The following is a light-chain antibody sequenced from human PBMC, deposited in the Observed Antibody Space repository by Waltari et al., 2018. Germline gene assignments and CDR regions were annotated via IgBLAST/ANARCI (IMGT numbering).Light chain of an antibody. CDR3: SSYTSSSTVV. CDR1: SRHVGAYNH. CDR2: DVS. V-gene: IGLV2-14*01. Sequence: QPALTHPAPVSGSPGTAITLPCTGTSRHVGAYNHVSWSQQHPGKAPKLMIYDVSKRPSGVSNRFSGSKSGNTASLTISGLQAEDEADYYCSSYTSSSTVVFGGGTKLTVL. J-gene: IGLJ2*01.